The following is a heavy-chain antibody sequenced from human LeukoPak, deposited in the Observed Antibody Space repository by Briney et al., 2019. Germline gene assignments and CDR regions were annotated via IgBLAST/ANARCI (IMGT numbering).Heavy chain of an antibody. J-gene: IGHJ5*02. CDR1: GFTFSSYA. V-gene: IGHV3-23*01. CDR3: AKRHYYDTSGYPSFDN. CDR2: ISGSGGST. Sequence: GGSLRLSCAASGFTFSSYAMSWVRQAPGKGLEWVSAISGSGGSTYYADSVKGRFTISRDNSKNTLYLQMNSLRAEDTAVYYRAKRHYYDTSGYPSFDNWGQGTLVTVSS. D-gene: IGHD3-22*01.